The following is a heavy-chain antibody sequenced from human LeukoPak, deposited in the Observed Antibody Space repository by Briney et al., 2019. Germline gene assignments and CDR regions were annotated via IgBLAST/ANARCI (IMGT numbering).Heavy chain of an antibody. J-gene: IGHJ4*02. D-gene: IGHD2-8*02. CDR1: GFTFSTFA. CDR2: IFPSGGEI. V-gene: IGHV3-23*01. CDR3: ATYRQVLLPFES. Sequence: GGSLRLSCVASGFTFSTFAMIWVRQPPGKGLEWVSSIFPSGGEIHYADSVRGRFTISRDNSKSTLSLQMNSPRAEDTAIYYCATYRQVLLPFESWGQGTLVTVSS.